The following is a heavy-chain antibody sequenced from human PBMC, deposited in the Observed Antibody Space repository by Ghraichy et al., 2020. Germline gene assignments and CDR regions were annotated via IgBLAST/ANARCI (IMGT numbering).Heavy chain of an antibody. V-gene: IGHV4-59*08. J-gene: IGHJ6*02. CDR1: GGSIRSYY. CDR2: VYYNGNT. Sequence: SETLSLICTVSGGSIRSYYWSWIRHPPGKGLEWIGYVYYNGNTDYRPSLKSRATISVDTSKNQFSLRLTSVTAADTAVYYCARRGRGDSLYFYGVDIWGQGTRGTVS. CDR3: ARRGRGDSLYFYGVDI. D-gene: IGHD5-18*01.